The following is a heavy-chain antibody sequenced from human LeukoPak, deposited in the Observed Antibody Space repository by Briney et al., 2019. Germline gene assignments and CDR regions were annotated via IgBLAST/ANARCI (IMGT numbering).Heavy chain of an antibody. Sequence: GVSLRLSCAASGFMFTHHGMHWVRQAPGKGLEWVAVIWSDGTNKAHKDSVKGRFGIYRANTNDFMYLQMNGLRADDAAVYYCAKDIQGGFDYTNSPDSWGQGTLVIVS. D-gene: IGHD4-11*01. CDR1: GFMFTHHG. J-gene: IGHJ4*02. V-gene: IGHV3-33*06. CDR2: IWSDGTNK. CDR3: AKDIQGGFDYTNSPDS.